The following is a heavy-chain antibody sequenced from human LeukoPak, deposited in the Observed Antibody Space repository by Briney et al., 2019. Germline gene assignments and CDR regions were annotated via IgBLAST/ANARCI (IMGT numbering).Heavy chain of an antibody. Sequence: PGGSLRLSCAASGFTFIKYWMLWVRQAPGKGLESVSRINTDGTVTTYADSVKGRFTVSRDNADNTMFLQMNSVRDEDTAVYYCATKQWLAPPPDSWGQGTSVTVSS. CDR2: INTDGTVT. D-gene: IGHD6-19*01. CDR1: GFTFIKYW. CDR3: ATKQWLAPPPDS. J-gene: IGHJ4*02. V-gene: IGHV3-74*01.